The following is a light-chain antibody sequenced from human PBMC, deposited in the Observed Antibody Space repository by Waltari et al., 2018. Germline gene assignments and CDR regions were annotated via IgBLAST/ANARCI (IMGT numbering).Light chain of an antibody. CDR1: SSDIGTYDY. V-gene: IGLV2-14*03. Sequence: HSALTQAASVSGSPGQSITLSCTGTSSDIGTYDYVSWFQQHPGKAPKLMIYYDRNRPLGVSSRFSGSKSGITASLGSSGLLAEDDAYYYCSSYTSSSTWVFGGGTKVTVL. CDR2: YDR. J-gene: IGLJ3*02. CDR3: SSYTSSSTWV.